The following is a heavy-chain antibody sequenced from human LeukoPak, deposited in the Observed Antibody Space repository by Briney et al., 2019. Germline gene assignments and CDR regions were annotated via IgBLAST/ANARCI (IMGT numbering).Heavy chain of an antibody. D-gene: IGHD3-3*01. V-gene: IGHV4-34*01. J-gene: IGHJ3*02. CDR1: GGSFSGYY. CDR2: INHSGST. CDR3: ATGSGYFHDAFDI. Sequence: PSETLSLTCAVYGGSFSGYYWSWIRQPPGKGLEWIGEINHSGSTNYNPSLKSRVTISVDTSKNQFSLKLSSVTAADTAVYYCATGSGYFHDAFDIWGQGTMVTVSS.